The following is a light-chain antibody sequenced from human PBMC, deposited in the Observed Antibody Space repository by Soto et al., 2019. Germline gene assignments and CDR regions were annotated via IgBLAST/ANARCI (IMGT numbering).Light chain of an antibody. CDR1: SSDVGGYNY. Sequence: QSALTQPASVSGSPGQSITISCTGTSSDVGGYNYVSWYQQHPDKAPKLMVYDVSNRPSGVSNRFSGSKSGSTASLTISGLQAEDEADYYCCSYTSSSTRVFGGGTKVTVL. V-gene: IGLV2-14*01. CDR3: CSYTSSSTRV. CDR2: DVS. J-gene: IGLJ2*01.